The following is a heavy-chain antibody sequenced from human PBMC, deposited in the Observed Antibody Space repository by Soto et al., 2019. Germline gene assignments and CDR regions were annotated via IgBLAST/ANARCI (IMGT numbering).Heavy chain of an antibody. CDR3: AREYCGGDCYVRRAFDI. J-gene: IGHJ3*02. Sequence: GGSLRLSCAASGFTFSSYWMHWVRQAPGKGLVWVSRINSDGSSTSYADSVKGRFTISRDNAKNTLYLQMNSLRAEDTAVYYCAREYCGGDCYVRRAFDIWGQGTMVTVSS. V-gene: IGHV3-74*01. D-gene: IGHD2-21*02. CDR1: GFTFSSYW. CDR2: INSDGSST.